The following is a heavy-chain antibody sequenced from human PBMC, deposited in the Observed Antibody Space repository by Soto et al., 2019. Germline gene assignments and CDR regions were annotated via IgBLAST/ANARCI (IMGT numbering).Heavy chain of an antibody. J-gene: IGHJ6*02. CDR1: GFSFSDYD. D-gene: IGHD2-2*02. CDR3: ARAYTGRLPRRADYYYAMDV. CDR2: IGAARDP. Sequence: GSLRLSCVASGFSFSDYDMHWVRQVPGRGLEWVSAIGAARDPYYLGSVKGRFSISRENAKNSVYLQMSDLRAGDSAVYYCARAYTGRLPRRADYYYAMDVWGQGTTVTVSS. V-gene: IGHV3-13*04.